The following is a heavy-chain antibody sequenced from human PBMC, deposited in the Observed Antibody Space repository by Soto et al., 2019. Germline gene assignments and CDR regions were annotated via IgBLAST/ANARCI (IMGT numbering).Heavy chain of an antibody. CDR2: IIPLVGIA. V-gene: IGHV1-69*02. CDR3: ARLTEVGNYYGMDV. J-gene: IGHJ6*02. Sequence: QVQLVQSGAAVKKPGSSVKVSCKASGDTFSSYTVSWVRKAPGQGLEWMGRIIPLVGIANYAQKFQGRVTIAADKSTTTAYMELSSLRSEDTAVYYCARLTEVGNYYGMDVWGQGTTVTVSS. D-gene: IGHD7-27*01. CDR1: GDTFSSYT.